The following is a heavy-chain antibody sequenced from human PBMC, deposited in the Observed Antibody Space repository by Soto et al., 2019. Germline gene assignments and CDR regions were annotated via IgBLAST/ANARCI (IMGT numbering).Heavy chain of an antibody. D-gene: IGHD6-13*01. V-gene: IGHV1-2*02. CDR1: GYTFTGYY. J-gene: IGHJ6*02. Sequence: GASVKVSFKASGYTFTGYYMHWVRQAPGQGLEWMGWINPNSGGTNYAQKFQGRVTMTRDTSISTAYMELSRLRSDDTAVYYCARESEAGRFYYYYYGMDVWGQGTTVTVSS. CDR3: ARESEAGRFYYYYYGMDV. CDR2: INPNSGGT.